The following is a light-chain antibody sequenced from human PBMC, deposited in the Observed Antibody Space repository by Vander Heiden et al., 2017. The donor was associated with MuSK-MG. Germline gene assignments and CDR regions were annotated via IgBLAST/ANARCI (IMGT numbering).Light chain of an antibody. CDR1: QSVSSHY. Sequence: ENVLTQSPGPLSLSPGERATLSCRASQSVSSHYLAWYQQKLGQAPRLVMFGASYRATGIPDRFSGSGSGTDFTLTISRPEPEDFAVYYCQQYASSPRTFGQGTKVEIK. V-gene: IGKV3-20*01. J-gene: IGKJ1*01. CDR3: QQYASSPRT. CDR2: GAS.